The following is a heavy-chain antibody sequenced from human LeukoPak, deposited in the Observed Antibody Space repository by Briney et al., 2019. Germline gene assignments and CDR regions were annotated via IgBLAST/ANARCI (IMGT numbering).Heavy chain of an antibody. Sequence: PGGSLRLSCAASGFDLSTYEMNWVRQAPGKGPEWIADITISGHTKNYADSVKGRFSISRDNARTSLYLQMHSLRVEDTGVYYCARGDPHADLWGQGTLVTVSS. CDR2: ITISGHTK. CDR1: GFDLSTYE. V-gene: IGHV3-48*03. CDR3: ARGDPHADL. J-gene: IGHJ5*02. D-gene: IGHD5-24*01.